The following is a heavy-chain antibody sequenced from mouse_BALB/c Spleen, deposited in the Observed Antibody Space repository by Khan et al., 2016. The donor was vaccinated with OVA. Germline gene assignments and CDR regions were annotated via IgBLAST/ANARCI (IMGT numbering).Heavy chain of an antibody. V-gene: IGHV3-2*02. CDR2: IDYSGNT. D-gene: IGHD2-4*01. CDR1: GYSITSEYA. J-gene: IGHJ3*01. CDR3: ARKDYYDYDPFPY. Sequence: EVQLQESGPGLVKPSLSLSLTCTVTGYSITSEYAWNWIRQFPGNKLEWMGYIDYSGNTRFNPSLKSRTSITRDTFKNQFFLQLNSVTAEDTATYYCARKDYYDYDPFPYWGQGTLVTVFA.